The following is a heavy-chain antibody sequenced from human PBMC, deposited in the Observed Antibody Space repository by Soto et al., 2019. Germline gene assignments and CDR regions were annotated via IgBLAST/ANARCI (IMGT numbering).Heavy chain of an antibody. CDR1: GGTISSGGYY. Sequence: ASEILSLTCTVSGGTISSGGYYWSCIRQHQGKGMERIGYIYYSGSTYYNPSLKSRVIISVDTSKNQFSLKLSSVTAADTAVYYCARDRLDYYGSGSTSYYYYGMDVWVQGTTVTVSS. V-gene: IGHV4-31*03. CDR2: IYYSGST. CDR3: ARDRLDYYGSGSTSYYYYGMDV. J-gene: IGHJ6*02. D-gene: IGHD3-10*01.